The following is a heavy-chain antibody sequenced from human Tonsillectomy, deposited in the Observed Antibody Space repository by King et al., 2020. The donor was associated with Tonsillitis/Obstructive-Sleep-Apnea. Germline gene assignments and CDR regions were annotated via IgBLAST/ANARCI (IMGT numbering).Heavy chain of an antibody. V-gene: IGHV4-34*01. CDR3: ARVPREFGSSFDY. J-gene: IGHJ4*02. CDR1: GGSFSGYY. D-gene: IGHD1-26*01. CDR2: IYHSGST. Sequence: VQLQQWGAGLLKPSETLSLTCAVYGGSFSGYYWTWIRQPPGKGLEWIGEIYHSGSTNYNPSLKSRVTISVDTSKNQFSLKLRSVTAADTAVYYCARVPREFGSSFDYWGQGILVTVSS.